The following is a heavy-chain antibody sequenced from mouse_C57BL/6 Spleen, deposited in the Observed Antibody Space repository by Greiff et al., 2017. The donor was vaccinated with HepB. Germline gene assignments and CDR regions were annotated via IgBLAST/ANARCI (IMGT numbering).Heavy chain of an antibody. CDR2: ISNLAYSI. V-gene: IGHV5-15*01. J-gene: IGHJ4*01. D-gene: IGHD1-1*01. CDR3: ARQTTVVGRDAMDY. CDR1: GFTFSDYG. Sequence: DVKLVESGGGLVQPGGSLKLSCAASGFTFSDYGMAWVRQAPRKGPEWVAFISNLAYSIYYADTVTGRFTISRENAKNTLYLEMSSLRSEDTAMYYCARQTTVVGRDAMDYWGQGTSVTVSS.